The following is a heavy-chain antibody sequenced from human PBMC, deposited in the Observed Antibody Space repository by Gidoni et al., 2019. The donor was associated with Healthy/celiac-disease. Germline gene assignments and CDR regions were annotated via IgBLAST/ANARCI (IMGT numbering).Heavy chain of an antibody. J-gene: IGHJ5*02. Sequence: QVQLVESGGGVVQPGRSLRLSCAASGFTFSSYAMHWVRQAPGKGLEWVAVISYDGSNKYYADSVKGRFTISRDNSKNTLYLQMNSLRAEDTAVYYCARGSYGVTGWFDPWGQGTLVTVSS. CDR2: ISYDGSNK. V-gene: IGHV3-30-3*01. CDR3: ARGSYGVTGWFDP. D-gene: IGHD7-27*01. CDR1: GFTFSSYA.